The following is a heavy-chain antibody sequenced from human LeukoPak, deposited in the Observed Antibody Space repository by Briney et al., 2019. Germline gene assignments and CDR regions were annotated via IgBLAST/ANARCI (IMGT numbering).Heavy chain of an antibody. J-gene: IGHJ1*01. CDR3: ARSAGDYGDYALYFLH. V-gene: IGHV1-18*01. CDR2: ISAHTGNT. Sequence: ASVKVSCKASGYTFSGYGIAWVRQAPGQGLEWMGWISAHTGNTYFAQNFQGRVTMTTDTSTSTAYMELRSLRSDDTAMHYCARSAGDYGDYALYFLHWGQGTLVTVSS. D-gene: IGHD4-17*01. CDR1: GYTFSGYG.